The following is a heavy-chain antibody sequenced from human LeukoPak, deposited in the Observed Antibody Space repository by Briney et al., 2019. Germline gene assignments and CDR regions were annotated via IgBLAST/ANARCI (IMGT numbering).Heavy chain of an antibody. J-gene: IGHJ4*02. Sequence: SQTLSLTCTVSGGSISSGDYYWSWIRQPPGKGLEWIGYIYYSGTTYNNPSLKSRVTISVDTSNNQFSLKLNSVTAADTAVYFCARGPGYCGGGTCYLHFDYWGQGTLVTVSP. CDR1: GGSISSGDYY. D-gene: IGHD2-15*01. V-gene: IGHV4-30-4*01. CDR3: ARGPGYCGGGTCYLHFDY. CDR2: IYYSGTT.